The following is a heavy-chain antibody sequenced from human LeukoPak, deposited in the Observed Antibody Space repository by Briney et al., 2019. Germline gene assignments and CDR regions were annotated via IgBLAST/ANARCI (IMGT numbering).Heavy chain of an antibody. J-gene: IGHJ4*02. Sequence: ASVKVSCKTSGYSFTDYDIHWVRQATGQGLEWMGWMNPKTDNTEYAQKLQGRVTMTTDTSTSTAYMELRSLRSDDTAVYYCARGGDSWYYFDYWGQGTLVTVSS. CDR2: MNPKTDNT. D-gene: IGHD6-13*01. V-gene: IGHV1-8*01. CDR3: ARGGDSWYYFDY. CDR1: GYSFTDYD.